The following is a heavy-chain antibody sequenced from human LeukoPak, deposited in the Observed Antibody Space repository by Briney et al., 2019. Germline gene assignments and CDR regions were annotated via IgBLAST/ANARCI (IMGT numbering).Heavy chain of an antibody. CDR2: ISYDGSNK. CDR3: ARGRGELDY. V-gene: IGHV3-30-3*01. Sequence: GGSLRLSCAASGFTFSSYAMHWVRQAPGKGLEWVEVISYDGSNKYYADSVKGRFTISRDNSKNTLYLQMNSLRAGDTAVYYCARGRGELDYWGQGTLVTVSS. CDR1: GFTFSSYA. D-gene: IGHD1-26*01. J-gene: IGHJ4*02.